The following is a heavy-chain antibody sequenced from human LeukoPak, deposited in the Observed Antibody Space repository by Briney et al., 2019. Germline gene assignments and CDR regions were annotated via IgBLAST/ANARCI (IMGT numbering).Heavy chain of an antibody. D-gene: IGHD3-22*01. CDR3: ARGLGLSGSLIVFIDY. V-gene: IGHV3-13*01. Sequence: GGSLRLSCAASGFTFSSYDMHRVRQATGKGLEWVSAIGTAGDTYYPGSVKGRFTISRENAKNSLYLQMNSLRAGDTAVYYCARGLGLSGSLIVFIDYWGQGTLVTVSS. CDR2: IGTAGDT. J-gene: IGHJ4*02. CDR1: GFTFSSYD.